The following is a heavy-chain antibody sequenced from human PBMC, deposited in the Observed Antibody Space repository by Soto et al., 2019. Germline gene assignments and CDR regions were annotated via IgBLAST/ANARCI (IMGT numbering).Heavy chain of an antibody. Sequence: SLPCAISGDSVSSNSAAWNWIRQSPSRGLEWLGRTYYRSKWYNDYAVSVKSRITINPDTSKNQFSLQLNSVTPEDTAVYYCAREAKLAYNENFDYWGQGTLVTVYS. CDR3: AREAKLAYNENFDY. D-gene: IGHD1-1*01. V-gene: IGHV6-1*01. J-gene: IGHJ4*02. CDR2: TYYRSKWYN. CDR1: GDSVSSNSAA.